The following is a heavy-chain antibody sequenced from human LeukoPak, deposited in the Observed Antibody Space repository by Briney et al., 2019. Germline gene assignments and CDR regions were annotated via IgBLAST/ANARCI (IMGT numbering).Heavy chain of an antibody. CDR2: TYYRSTWYN. J-gene: IGHJ5*02. CDR3: ARRLTQYDCFDP. Sequence: SQTLSLTCAISGESVSSNSVTWNWIRQSPSRGLEWLGRTYYRSTWYNDYAVSVRGRITVNPDTSKNQFSLHLNSVTPEDTAVYYCARRLTQYDCFDPWGQGILVTVSS. CDR1: GESVSSNSVT. D-gene: IGHD2-2*01. V-gene: IGHV6-1*01.